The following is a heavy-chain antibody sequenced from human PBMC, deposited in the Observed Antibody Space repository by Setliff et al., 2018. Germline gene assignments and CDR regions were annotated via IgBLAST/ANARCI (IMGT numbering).Heavy chain of an antibody. V-gene: IGHV3-7*01. CDR3: ARGYTGDFH. J-gene: IGHJ4*02. CDR1: GFTFSDYW. Sequence: GGSLRLSCAASGFTFSDYWMTWVRLAPGKGLEWVANIKPDGNEKNYVDSVKGRFTISRDNGENSLSLQMNSLRVEDTAVYYCARGYTGDFHWGQGTLVTV. CDR2: IKPDGNEK. D-gene: IGHD7-27*01.